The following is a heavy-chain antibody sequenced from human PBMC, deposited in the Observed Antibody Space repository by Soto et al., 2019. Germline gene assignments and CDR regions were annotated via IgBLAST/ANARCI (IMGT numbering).Heavy chain of an antibody. J-gene: IGHJ6*02. CDR1: GYSFTSYW. CDR3: ARRLGKANYGMDV. D-gene: IGHD1-26*01. CDR2: IDPSDSYI. V-gene: IGHV5-10-1*01. Sequence: GESLKISCQGSGYSFTSYWISWVRQMPGEGLEWMGRIDPSDSYISYSPSFQGHVTISIDKSNTTAYLQWSTLKASDTAVYFCARRLGKANYGMDVWGQGTTVTVSS.